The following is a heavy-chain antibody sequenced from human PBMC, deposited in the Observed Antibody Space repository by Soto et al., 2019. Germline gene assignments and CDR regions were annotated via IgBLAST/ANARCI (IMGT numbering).Heavy chain of an antibody. CDR2: IGTRGNTK. Sequence: VGSLRLSCATSGFTFSDYYMSWIRQAPGKGLEWVSYIGTRGNTKYYADSVRGRFTISRDNAKNSLYLQMNSLRANDTAVYYCARDGTEYYGEYYDYWGQGIPVTVSS. CDR3: ARDGTEYYGEYYDY. CDR1: GFTFSDYY. V-gene: IGHV3-11*01. J-gene: IGHJ4*02. D-gene: IGHD4-17*01.